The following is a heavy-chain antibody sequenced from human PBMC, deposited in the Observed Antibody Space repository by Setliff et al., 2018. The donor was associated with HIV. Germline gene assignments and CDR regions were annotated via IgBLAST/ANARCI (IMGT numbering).Heavy chain of an antibody. CDR3: ARGPLLLYY. V-gene: IGHV5-51*01. CDR1: GYKFSNYW. Sequence: GESLKISCKGSGYKFSNYWIGWVRQTPGKGLEWMGMIYPGDSDARYRPSLKSRVTISVDTSKNQFSLKLSSVTAADTAVYYCARGPLLLYYWGQGTLVTVSS. D-gene: IGHD2-15*01. J-gene: IGHJ4*02. CDR2: IYPGDSDA.